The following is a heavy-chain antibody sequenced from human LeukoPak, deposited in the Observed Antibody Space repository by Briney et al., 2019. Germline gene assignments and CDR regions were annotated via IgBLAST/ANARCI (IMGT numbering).Heavy chain of an antibody. J-gene: IGHJ4*02. CDR2: IKGKADGETI. Sequence: GGSLRLSCAASGFTFSSYWMSWARQAPGKGLEWVGRIKGKADGETIDYAAPVKGRFTLSRDDSKNMLYLQMNSLKSEDTAVYYCSTLTSRGLSDSWGQGTLVTVSS. CDR3: STLTSRGLSDS. V-gene: IGHV3-15*01. D-gene: IGHD1-20*01. CDR1: GFTFSSYW.